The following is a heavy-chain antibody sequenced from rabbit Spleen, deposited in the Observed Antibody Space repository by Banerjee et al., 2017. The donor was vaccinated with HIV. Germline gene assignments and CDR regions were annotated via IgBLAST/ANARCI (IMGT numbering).Heavy chain of an antibody. J-gene: IGHJ4*01. CDR2: INAVTGKA. CDR3: ARDAGSGDYIDVYFDL. V-gene: IGHV1S45*01. Sequence: QEQLKETGGGLVQPGGSLKLSCTASGFSFSDKAVMCWVRQAPGKGLEWVACINAVTGKAVYASWAKGRSTFSKTSSTTVTLQMTSLTVADTATYFCARDAGSGDYIDVYFDLWGQGTLVTVS. CDR1: GFSFSDKAV. D-gene: IGHD8-1*01.